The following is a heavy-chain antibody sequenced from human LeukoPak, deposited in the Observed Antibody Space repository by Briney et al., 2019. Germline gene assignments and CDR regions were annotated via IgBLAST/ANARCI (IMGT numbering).Heavy chain of an antibody. V-gene: IGHV1-18*01. CDR1: GYTFTSYG. Sequence: EASVKVSCKASGYTFTSYGISWVRQAPGQGLEWMGWISAYNGNTNYAQKLQGRVTMTTDTSTSTAYMELSSLRSEDTAVYYCARDGSKRSYYYDSSGYYPDYWGQGTLVTVSS. J-gene: IGHJ4*02. D-gene: IGHD3-22*01. CDR2: ISAYNGNT. CDR3: ARDGSKRSYYYDSSGYYPDY.